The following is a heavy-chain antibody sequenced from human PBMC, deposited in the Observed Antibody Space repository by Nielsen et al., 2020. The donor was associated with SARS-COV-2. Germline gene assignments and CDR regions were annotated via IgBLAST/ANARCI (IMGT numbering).Heavy chain of an antibody. D-gene: IGHD3-9*01. Sequence: ASVKVSCKASGNTFTNYYMHWVRQALGQGLEWVGIITPSGDSTNYAQKFQGRVTMTRDTSTSTVYMELSSLRSEDTAVYYCARDVNLTGYYSYWGQGTLVTVSS. V-gene: IGHV1-46*01. CDR2: ITPSGDST. CDR3: ARDVNLTGYYSY. J-gene: IGHJ4*02. CDR1: GNTFTNYY.